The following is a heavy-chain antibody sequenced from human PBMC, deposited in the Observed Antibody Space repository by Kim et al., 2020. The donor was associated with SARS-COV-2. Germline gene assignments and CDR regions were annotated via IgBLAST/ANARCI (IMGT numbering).Heavy chain of an antibody. CDR2: IYYSGST. V-gene: IGHV4-59*13. D-gene: IGHD6-13*01. Sequence: SETLSLTCTVSGGSISSYYWSWIRQPPGKGLEWIGYIYYSGSTNYNPSLKSRVTISVDTSKNQFSLKLSSVTAADTAVYYCARSPSERSLGVLGIAAAGFDYWGQGTLVTVSS. CDR1: GGSISSYY. CDR3: ARSPSERSLGVLGIAAAGFDY. J-gene: IGHJ4*02.